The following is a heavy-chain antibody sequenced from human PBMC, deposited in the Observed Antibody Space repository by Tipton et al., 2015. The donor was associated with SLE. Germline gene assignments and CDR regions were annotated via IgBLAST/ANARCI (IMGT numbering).Heavy chain of an antibody. CDR1: GFTFSSYS. CDR2: ISSSSSYI. D-gene: IGHD4-23*01. CDR3: ATSARIDYGGNSDDAFDI. V-gene: IGHV3-21*01. J-gene: IGHJ3*02. Sequence: SLRLSCAASGFTFSSYSMNWVRQAPGKGLEWVSSISSSSSYIYYADSVKGRFTISRDNAKNSLYLQMNSLRAEDTAVYYCATSARIDYGGNSDDAFDIWGQGTMVTGSS.